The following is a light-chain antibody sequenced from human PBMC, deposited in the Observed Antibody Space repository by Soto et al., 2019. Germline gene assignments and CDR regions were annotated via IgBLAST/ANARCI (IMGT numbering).Light chain of an antibody. Sequence: QSVLTQPASVSGSPGQAITISCTGTSSDVGDYDYVSWYQQHPGKAPKLMIYDVSNRPSGVSNRFSGTKSGNTASLTISGLQAEDEADYYCSSYTSTGTFVVFGGGTQLTVL. J-gene: IGLJ2*01. CDR1: SSDVGDYDY. CDR2: DVS. CDR3: SSYTSTGTFVV. V-gene: IGLV2-14*01.